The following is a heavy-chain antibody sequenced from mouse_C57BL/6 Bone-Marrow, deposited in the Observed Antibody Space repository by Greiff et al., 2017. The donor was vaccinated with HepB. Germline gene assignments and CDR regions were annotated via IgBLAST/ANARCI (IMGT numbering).Heavy chain of an antibody. CDR1: GYTFTDYY. D-gene: IGHD3-2*02. Sequence: VQLQQSGPELVKPGASVKISCKASGYTFTDYYMNWVKQSHGKSLEWIGDINPNNGGTSYNQKFKGKATLTVDKSSSTAYMELRSLTSEDSAVYYCARGGAQATLADYWGKGTSVTVSS. CDR2: INPNNGGT. CDR3: ARGGAQATLADY. V-gene: IGHV1-26*01. J-gene: IGHJ4*01.